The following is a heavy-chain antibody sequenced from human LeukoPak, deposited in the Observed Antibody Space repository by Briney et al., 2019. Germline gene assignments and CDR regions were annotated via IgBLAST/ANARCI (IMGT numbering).Heavy chain of an antibody. CDR3: ARAITTTSISGSYYFDY. Sequence: ASVKVSCKASGYTFTSYGISWVRQAPGQGLEWMGWISAYNGNTNYAQKLQGRVTMTTDTSTSTAYMELRSLRSDDTAVYHCARAITTTSISGSYYFDYWGQGTLVTVSS. V-gene: IGHV1-18*01. CDR1: GYTFTSYG. D-gene: IGHD1-26*01. CDR2: ISAYNGNT. J-gene: IGHJ4*02.